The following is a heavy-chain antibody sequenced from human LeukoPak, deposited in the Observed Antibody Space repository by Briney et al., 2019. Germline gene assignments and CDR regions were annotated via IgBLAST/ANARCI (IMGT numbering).Heavy chain of an antibody. CDR1: GFTFSSYA. CDR2: IKQDGSEK. D-gene: IGHD2-15*01. Sequence: GGSLRLSCAASGFTFSSYATSWVRQAPGKGLEWVASIKQDGSEKYFVDSVKGRFTISRDNAKNSLYLQMNSLRAEDTAVYYCARGCSGGSCYESKFDPWGQGTLVTVSS. V-gene: IGHV3-7*01. CDR3: ARGCSGGSCYESKFDP. J-gene: IGHJ5*02.